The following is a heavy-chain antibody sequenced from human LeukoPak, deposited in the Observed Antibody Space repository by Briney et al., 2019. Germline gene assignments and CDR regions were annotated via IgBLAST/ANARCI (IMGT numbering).Heavy chain of an antibody. J-gene: IGHJ4*02. CDR3: VRDLGVDTTMIFFDY. Sequence: ASVKVSCKASGYTFTSYGLSCVRQAPGQGLEWMGWISAYNGNTNYAQKLQGRVTMTQDTSTSTAYMELRSLRSDDTAVYYCVRDLGVDTTMIFFDYWGQGTLVTVSS. D-gene: IGHD5-18*01. V-gene: IGHV1-18*04. CDR2: ISAYNGNT. CDR1: GYTFTSYG.